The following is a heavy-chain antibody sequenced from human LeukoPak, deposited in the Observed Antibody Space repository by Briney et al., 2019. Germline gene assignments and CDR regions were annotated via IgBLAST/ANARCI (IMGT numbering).Heavy chain of an antibody. CDR2: IYSSGST. CDR1: GFTFSSYE. V-gene: IGHV4-59*04. Sequence: GSLRLSCAASGFTFSSYEMNCVRQPPGKGLEWIGSIYSSGSTYYNASLQSRVTISIETSKNQISLRLNSVTAADTAMYYCAKSGGYGLIDYWGQGTLVTVSS. D-gene: IGHD1-26*01. CDR3: AKSGGYGLIDY. J-gene: IGHJ4*02.